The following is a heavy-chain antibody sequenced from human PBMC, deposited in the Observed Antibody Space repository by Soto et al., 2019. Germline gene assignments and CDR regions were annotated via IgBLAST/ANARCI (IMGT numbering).Heavy chain of an antibody. CDR3: ARSLLGDHYDSDGLDS. CDR1: GGPYSKYS. CDR2: IIPIFDIT. D-gene: IGHD3-22*01. V-gene: IGHV1-69*02. J-gene: IGHJ4*02. Sequence: QVQLVQSGTEVKKPGSSVTVSCKASGGPYSKYSISWVRQAPGQGLEWMGRIIPIFDITNYAQKFQGRVTITADKSTSTVYMDLSSLRSEDTAVYYCARSLLGDHYDSDGLDSWGQGTLASVSS.